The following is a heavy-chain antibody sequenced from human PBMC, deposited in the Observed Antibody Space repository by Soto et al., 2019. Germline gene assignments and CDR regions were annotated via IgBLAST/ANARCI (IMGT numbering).Heavy chain of an antibody. CDR1: GYTFTSYG. D-gene: IGHD5-18*01. CDR2: ISAYNGNT. J-gene: IGHJ3*02. V-gene: IGHV1-18*04. CDR3: ARESARTIKLWLHVVDAFDI. Sequence: QVQLVQSGAEVKKPGASVKVSCKASGYTFTSYGISWVRQAPGQGLEWMGWISAYNGNTNYAQKLQGRVTMTTDTSTSTAYMELRSLRSDDTAVYYCARESARTIKLWLHVVDAFDIWGQGTMVTVSS.